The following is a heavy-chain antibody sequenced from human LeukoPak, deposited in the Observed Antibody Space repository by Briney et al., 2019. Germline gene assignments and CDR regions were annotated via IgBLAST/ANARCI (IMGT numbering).Heavy chain of an antibody. CDR1: DGSISNNNYY. CDR2: IYYSGST. V-gene: IGHV4-39*01. Sequence: SETLSLTCTVSDGSISNNNYYWGWIRQPPGKGLEWIASIYYSGSTYSNPSLKSRVTISVDTSKNQFSLKLSSVTAADTAVYFCARTAVEQQLAYFDYWGQGTLVTVSS. CDR3: ARTAVEQQLAYFDY. J-gene: IGHJ4*02. D-gene: IGHD6-13*01.